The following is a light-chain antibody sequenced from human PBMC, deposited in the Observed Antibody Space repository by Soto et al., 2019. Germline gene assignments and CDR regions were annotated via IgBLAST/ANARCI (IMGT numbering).Light chain of an antibody. CDR3: QQYGSSPYT. Sequence: EIMMTQSPVTLSVSPGERATLSCRASQSVNSNLAWYQQKPGQAPRLLIYGASTRATGIPDRFSGTGSGTDFTLTISRLEPEDFAVYYCQQYGSSPYTFGLGTKVDIK. CDR2: GAS. J-gene: IGKJ2*01. CDR1: QSVNSN. V-gene: IGKV3-20*01.